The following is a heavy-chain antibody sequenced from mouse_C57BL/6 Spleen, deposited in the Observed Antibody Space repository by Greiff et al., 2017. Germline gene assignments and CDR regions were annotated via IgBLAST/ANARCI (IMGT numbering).Heavy chain of an antibody. CDR2: IDPSDSYT. CDR3: AGAGAG. CDR1: GYTFTSYW. Sequence: VQLQQPGAELVKPGASVKLSCKASGYTFTSYWMQWVKQRPGQGLEWIGEIDPSDSYTNYNQKFKGKATLTVDTSSSTAYMQLSSLTSEDSAVYYCAGAGAGWGQGTTLTVSS. V-gene: IGHV1-50*01. J-gene: IGHJ2*01.